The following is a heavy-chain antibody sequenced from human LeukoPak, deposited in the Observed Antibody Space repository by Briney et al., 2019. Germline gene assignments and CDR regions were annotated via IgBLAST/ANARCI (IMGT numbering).Heavy chain of an antibody. J-gene: IGHJ4*02. D-gene: IGHD4-17*01. Sequence: SVKVSCKASGDTFSSYDISWVRQAPGQGLEWMGRIIPILGITNYVLKFQDRVTITADKSTNTAYMELSSLTSEDTAVYYCARGMTTVTTTSGFGYWGQGTLVTVSS. CDR1: GDTFSSYD. V-gene: IGHV1-69*04. CDR3: ARGMTTVTTTSGFGY. CDR2: IIPILGIT.